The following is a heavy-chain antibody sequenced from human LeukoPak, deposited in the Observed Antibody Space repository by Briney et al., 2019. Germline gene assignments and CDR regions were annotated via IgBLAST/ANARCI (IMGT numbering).Heavy chain of an antibody. CDR1: GFTFSSYG. Sequence: GGSLRLSCAASGFTFSSYGMRWVRQAPGKRLDWLTVISNDGSKTYYADSVKGRFTISRDNSKNTLYLQMNRLTSDDTAVYFCTIDEWELPGYWGQGTRVTVAT. V-gene: IGHV3-30*03. CDR2: ISNDGSKT. CDR3: TIDEWELPGY. D-gene: IGHD1-26*01. J-gene: IGHJ4*02.